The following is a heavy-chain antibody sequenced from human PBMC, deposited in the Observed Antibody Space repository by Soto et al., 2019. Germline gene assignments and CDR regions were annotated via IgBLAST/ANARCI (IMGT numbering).Heavy chain of an antibody. Sequence: GESLKISCNSSGYSFTSYWIGWVRQMPGKGLEWMGIIYPGDSDTRYSPSFQGQVTISADKSISTAYLQWSSLKASDTAMYYCARGGPLGARREDWFDPWGQGTLVTVSS. CDR1: GYSFTSYW. J-gene: IGHJ5*02. D-gene: IGHD1-26*01. CDR2: IYPGDSDT. CDR3: ARGGPLGARREDWFDP. V-gene: IGHV5-51*01.